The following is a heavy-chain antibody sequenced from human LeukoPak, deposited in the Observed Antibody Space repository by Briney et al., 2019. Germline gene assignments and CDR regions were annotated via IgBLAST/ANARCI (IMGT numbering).Heavy chain of an antibody. V-gene: IGHV1-46*01. CDR3: ARDYIVVVPAATDHTIGH. CDR2: INPSGGST. D-gene: IGHD2-2*01. J-gene: IGHJ4*02. Sequence: ASVKVSCKASGYTFTSYYMHWVRQAPGQGLEWMGIINPSGGSTSYAQKFQGRVTMTRDTSTSTVYMELSSLGSEDTAVYYCARDYIVVVPAATDHTIGHWGQGTLVTVSS. CDR1: GYTFTSYY.